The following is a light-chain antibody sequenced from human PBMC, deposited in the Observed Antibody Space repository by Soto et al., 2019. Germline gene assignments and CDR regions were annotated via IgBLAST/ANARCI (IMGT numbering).Light chain of an antibody. CDR1: SGSIASNY. CDR3: QSYGNNNQV. V-gene: IGLV6-57*02. Sequence: NFMLTQPHSVSESPGKTVTISCTGSSGSIASNYVQWYQQRPGSAPTTVIYEDNQRPSGVPDRFSGSTDSSSNSASLTISGLKTEDEADYYCQSYGNNNQVFGGGTKVTVL. J-gene: IGLJ3*02. CDR2: EDN.